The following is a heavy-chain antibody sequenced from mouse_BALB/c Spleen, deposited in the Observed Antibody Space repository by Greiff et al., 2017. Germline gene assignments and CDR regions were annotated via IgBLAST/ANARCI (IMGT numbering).Heavy chain of an antibody. D-gene: IGHD2-3*01. V-gene: IGHV5-6-3*01. Sequence: EVQRVESGGGLVQPGGSLKLSCAASGFTFSSYGMSWVRQTPDKRLELVATINSNGGSTYYPDSVKGRFTISRDNAKNTLYLQMSSLKSEDTAMYYCARETGGYYVFAVWGQGTLVTVSA. CDR2: INSNGGST. CDR1: GFTFSSYG. CDR3: ARETGGYYVFAV. J-gene: IGHJ3*01.